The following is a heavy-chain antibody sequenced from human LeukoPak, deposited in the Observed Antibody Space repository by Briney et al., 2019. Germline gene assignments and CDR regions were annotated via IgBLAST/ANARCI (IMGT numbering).Heavy chain of an antibody. Sequence: PGGSLRLSCAAYGFTFSSYSMNWVRQAPGKGLVWVSCISTSSSYIYYADSVKGRFTISRDNSRNTLYLQLDSLRAEDTAVYYCARDRAFPNDVFDIWGQGTMVSVSS. J-gene: IGHJ3*02. CDR2: ISTSSSYI. D-gene: IGHD2/OR15-2a*01. CDR1: GFTFSSYS. CDR3: ARDRAFPNDVFDI. V-gene: IGHV3-21*04.